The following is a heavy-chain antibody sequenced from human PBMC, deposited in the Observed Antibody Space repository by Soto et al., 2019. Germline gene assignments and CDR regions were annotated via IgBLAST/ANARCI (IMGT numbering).Heavy chain of an antibody. V-gene: IGHV6-1*01. D-gene: IGHD6-19*01. CDR2: TYYRSQWYN. CDR1: GDSVSSKTAT. J-gene: IGHJ2*01. CDR3: ARDGSGFHWYFDL. Sequence: QVQLQQSGPGLVKPSQTLSLICAISGDSVSSKTATWNWIRQSPSRGLEWLGRTYYRSQWYNDYAVSVKSRVLIPPDTSKNQLSLQPNYVTPEDAAVYFCARDGSGFHWYFDLWGRGTLVTVSS.